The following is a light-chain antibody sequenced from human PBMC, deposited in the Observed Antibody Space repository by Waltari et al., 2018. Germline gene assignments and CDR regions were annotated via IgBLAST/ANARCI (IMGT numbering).Light chain of an antibody. Sequence: QSVLTQPPSVSGAPGPRVTIACIGGGSTIGAGDDVHWYRQLPGKAPELLIYGVNNRPSGVPDRFFGSLSGTSASLAITGLQAEDEADYYCQSYDTSLSVVFGGGTKLTV. CDR1: GSTIGAGDD. J-gene: IGLJ2*01. CDR3: QSYDTSLSVV. CDR2: GVN. V-gene: IGLV1-40*01.